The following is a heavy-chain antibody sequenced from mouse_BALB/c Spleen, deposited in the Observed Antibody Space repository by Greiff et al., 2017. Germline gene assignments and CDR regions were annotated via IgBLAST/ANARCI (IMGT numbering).Heavy chain of an antibody. CDR3: AKPLGGSSPPYAMDY. Sequence: DVQLQESGAELVRPGALVKLSCKASGFNIKDYYMHWVKQRPEQGLEWIGWIDPENGNTIYDPKFQGKASITADTSSNTAYLQLSSLTSEDTAVYYCAKPLGGSSPPYAMDYWGQGTSVTVSS. J-gene: IGHJ4*01. V-gene: IGHV14-1*02. CDR1: GFNIKDYY. CDR2: IDPENGNT. D-gene: IGHD1-1*01.